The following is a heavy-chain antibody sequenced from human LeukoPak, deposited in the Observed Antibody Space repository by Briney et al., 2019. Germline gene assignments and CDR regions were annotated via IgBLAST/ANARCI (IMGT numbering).Heavy chain of an antibody. D-gene: IGHD3-16*02. Sequence: ASVKVSCKASGGTFSSYAISWMRQAPGQGLEWMGGIIPIFGTANYAQKFQGRVTITTDESTSTAYMELSSLRSEDTAVYYCARELVYDYVWGSYRTQLDYWGQGTLVTVSS. CDR3: ARELVYDYVWGSYRTQLDY. J-gene: IGHJ4*02. CDR1: GGTFSSYA. CDR2: IIPIFGTA. V-gene: IGHV1-69*05.